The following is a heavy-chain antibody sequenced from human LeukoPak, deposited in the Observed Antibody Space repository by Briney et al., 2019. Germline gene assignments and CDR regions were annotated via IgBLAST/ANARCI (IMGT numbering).Heavy chain of an antibody. CDR1: GFTFSSYG. Sequence: GGSLRLSCAASGFTFSSYGMHWVRQAPGKGLEWVAVIWYDGSNKYYADSVKGRFTISRDNSKNTLYLQMNSLRAEDTAVYYCARVGLNTYALRSWGQGTLVTVSS. D-gene: IGHD3-16*01. V-gene: IGHV3-33*01. CDR3: ARVGLNTYALRS. CDR2: IWYDGSNK. J-gene: IGHJ5*02.